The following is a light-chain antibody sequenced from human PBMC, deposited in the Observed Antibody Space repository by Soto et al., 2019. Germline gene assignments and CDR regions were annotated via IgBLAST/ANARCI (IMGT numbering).Light chain of an antibody. CDR3: SSHAGIINVV. CDR2: EVT. V-gene: IGLV2-8*01. Sequence: QSVLTQPPSASGSAGQSVTISCTGTSSDVGGYNYVSWYQQHPGKAPKLIIYEVTKRPSGVPDRFSGSKSGNTASLTVSGLQAEDEADYYCSSHAGIINVVFGGGTKLTVL. CDR1: SSDVGGYNY. J-gene: IGLJ3*02.